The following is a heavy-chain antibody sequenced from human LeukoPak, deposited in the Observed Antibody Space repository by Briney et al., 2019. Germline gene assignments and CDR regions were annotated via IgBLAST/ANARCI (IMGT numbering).Heavy chain of an antibody. CDR1: GFTFSNYA. Sequence: PGGSLRLSCAASGFTFSNYAMNWVRQAPGKGLEWVSAISGSGGSTYYADSVKGRFTISRDNSKNTLYLQMNSLRAEDTAVYYCAKEFRLQFVDYYYGMDVWGQGTTVTVSS. D-gene: IGHD5-24*01. V-gene: IGHV3-23*01. CDR3: AKEFRLQFVDYYYGMDV. CDR2: ISGSGGST. J-gene: IGHJ6*02.